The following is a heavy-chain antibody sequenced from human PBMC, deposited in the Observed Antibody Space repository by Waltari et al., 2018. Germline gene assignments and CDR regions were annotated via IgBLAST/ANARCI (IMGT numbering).Heavy chain of an antibody. CDR1: GATSPNHA. D-gene: IGHD3-3*02. CDR2: IMPSSGNV. J-gene: IGHJ6*03. V-gene: IGHV1-69*01. Sequence: VQLVQSGAEVKKPGSSVKVSCKASGATSPNHAISWVRQAPGQGLEWMGGIMPSSGNVNHAQKFQGRVTLTADESTTTAYMELSSLKSDDTAIYYCARDLLAMGYYYHMDVWGNGTTVTVSS. CDR3: ARDLLAMGYYYHMDV.